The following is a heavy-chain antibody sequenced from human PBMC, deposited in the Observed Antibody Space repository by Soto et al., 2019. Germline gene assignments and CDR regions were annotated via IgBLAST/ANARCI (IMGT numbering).Heavy chain of an antibody. V-gene: IGHV1-3*01. D-gene: IGHD2-15*01. J-gene: IGHJ6*02. CDR3: ARALLAGXCSGGSCYPPRYYYGMDV. CDR1: GYTFTSYA. Sequence: GASVKVSCKASGYTFTSYAMHWVRQAPGQRLEWMGWINAGNGNTKYSQKFQGRVTITRDTSASTAYMGLSSLRSEDTAVYYCARALLAGXCSGGSCYPPRYYYGMDVWGQGTTVTVSS. CDR2: INAGNGNT.